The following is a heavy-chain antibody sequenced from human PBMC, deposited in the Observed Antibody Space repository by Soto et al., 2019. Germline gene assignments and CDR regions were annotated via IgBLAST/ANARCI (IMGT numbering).Heavy chain of an antibody. V-gene: IGHV4-34*01. CDR3: ARGKEAYYYGSGSYFRPSNWFDP. D-gene: IGHD3-10*01. CDR1: GGSFSGYY. Sequence: QVQLQQWGAGLLKPSETLSLTCAVYGGSFSGYYWSWIRQPPGKGLEWIGEINHSGSTNYNPSLKSRVTISVDAPKTQFSLKLSSLTAADTAVYYCARGKEAYYYGSGSYFRPSNWFDPWGQGTLVTVSS. CDR2: INHSGST. J-gene: IGHJ5*02.